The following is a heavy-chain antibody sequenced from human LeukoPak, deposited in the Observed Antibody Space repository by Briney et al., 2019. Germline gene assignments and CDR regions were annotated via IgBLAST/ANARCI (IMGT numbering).Heavy chain of an antibody. Sequence: GGSLRLSCAASAFTVSSNYMSWVRQAPGKGLEWVSVIYSSGSTYYADSVKGRFTISRDNSKNTLYLQMNSLRAEDTAVYYLPRDLWGSSSFYHNWYDPCGQGTLVTVSS. J-gene: IGHJ5*02. CDR3: PRDLWGSSSFYHNWYDP. CDR1: AFTVSSNY. CDR2: IYSSGST. V-gene: IGHV3-53*01. D-gene: IGHD2-2*01.